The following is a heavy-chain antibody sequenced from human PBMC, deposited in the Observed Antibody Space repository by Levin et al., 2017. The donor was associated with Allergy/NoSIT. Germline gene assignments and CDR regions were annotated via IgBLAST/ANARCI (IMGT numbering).Heavy chain of an antibody. CDR3: ARDTDDSSGYYSYHY. V-gene: IGHV4-61*01. CDR1: GGSVGSGSYY. J-gene: IGHJ4*02. D-gene: IGHD3-22*01. Sequence: SETLSLTCTVSGGSVGSGSYYWNWIRQPPGKGLEWIGYIYYTGSTNYNPSLKSRVTISVDMSKNQFSLKLDSVTAADTAVYYCARDTDDSSGYYSYHYWGQGALVTVSS. CDR2: IYYTGST.